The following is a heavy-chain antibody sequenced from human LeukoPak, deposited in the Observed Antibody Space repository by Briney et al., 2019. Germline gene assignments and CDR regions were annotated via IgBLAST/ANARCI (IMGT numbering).Heavy chain of an antibody. CDR2: ISSSSSSI. Sequence: GGSLRLSCAASGFTFSSYGMHWVRQAPGKGLEWVSYISSSSSSIYYADSVKGRFTISRDNAMNSLHLQMNSLRDEDTAVYYCARNPGWASFDNWGQGTLVTVSS. V-gene: IGHV3-48*02. D-gene: IGHD6-19*01. CDR1: GFTFSSYG. CDR3: ARNPGWASFDN. J-gene: IGHJ4*02.